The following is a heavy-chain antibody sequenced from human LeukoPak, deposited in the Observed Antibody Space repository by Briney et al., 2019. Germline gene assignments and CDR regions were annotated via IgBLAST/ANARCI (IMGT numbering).Heavy chain of an antibody. CDR2: INSDGSST. Sequence: GGSLRLSCAASGFTFSSYWMHWVRQAPGKGLLWVSRINSDGSSTRYADSVKGRFTISRDNAKNSLYLQMNSLRAEDTALYYCVKDSAYDSSGTKDYWGQGTLVTVSS. J-gene: IGHJ4*02. D-gene: IGHD3-22*01. CDR3: VKDSAYDSSGTKDY. V-gene: IGHV3-74*01. CDR1: GFTFSSYW.